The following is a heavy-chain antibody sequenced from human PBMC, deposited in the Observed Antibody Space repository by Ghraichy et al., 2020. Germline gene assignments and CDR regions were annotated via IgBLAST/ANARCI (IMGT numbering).Heavy chain of an antibody. CDR1: GYSISTVNW. CDR3: AKRHSSGWYGVDY. CDR2: IYYTGST. V-gene: IGHV4-28*01. Sequence: SQTLSLTCAVSGYSISTVNWWGWIRQPPGKGLEWIGYIYYTGSTYYNPSLKSRLTMSVDTSKNQFSLKLSSVTAVDTAIYYCAKRHSSGWYGVDYWGHGTMVTVSS. J-gene: IGHJ4*01. D-gene: IGHD6-13*01.